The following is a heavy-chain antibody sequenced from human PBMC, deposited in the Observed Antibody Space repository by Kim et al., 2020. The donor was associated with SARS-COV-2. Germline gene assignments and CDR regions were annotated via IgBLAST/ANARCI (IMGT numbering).Heavy chain of an antibody. CDR1: GGSISSGSYY. D-gene: IGHD6-13*01. J-gene: IGHJ4*02. V-gene: IGHV4-61*02. Sequence: SETLSLTCTVSGGSISSGSYYWSWIRQPAGKGLEWIGRIYTSGSTNYNPSLKSRVTISVDTYKNQFSLKLSSVTAADTAVYYCASTGTGYSSSWTYDRYWGQGTLVTVSS. CDR3: ASTGTGYSSSWTYDRY. CDR2: IYTSGST.